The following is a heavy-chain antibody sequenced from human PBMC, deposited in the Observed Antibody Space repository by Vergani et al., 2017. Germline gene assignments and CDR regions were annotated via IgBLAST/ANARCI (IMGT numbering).Heavy chain of an antibody. V-gene: IGHV3-30*03. CDR1: GFTSSYDG. Sequence: QVHLVESGGGVVKPGRSLRLSCVVSGFTSSYDGMHWVRQAPGKGLEWVAVISYDGTQKYYADSVKGRFTISRDNSKSTLYLQMNSLRTEDTAVYYCATKSCGTPGCQIGYFREWGQGTLVTVSS. CDR2: ISYDGTQK. CDR3: ATKSCGTPGCQIGYFRE. J-gene: IGHJ1*01. D-gene: IGHD1-1*01.